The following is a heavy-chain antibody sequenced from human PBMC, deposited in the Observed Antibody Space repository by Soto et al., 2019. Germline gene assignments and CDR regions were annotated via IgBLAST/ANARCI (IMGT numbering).Heavy chain of an antibody. J-gene: IGHJ6*02. D-gene: IGHD5-18*01. CDR3: ARDRLMSTAGTARNYFGLDV. V-gene: IGHV4-31*03. CDR1: GVSIRSGGYY. CDR2: IYYSGST. Sequence: PXETLSLTCTFSGVSIRSGGYYWSWFRQSPRRGLEWIGNIYYSGSTYYNPSLKSRLTISVDTSKNQFSLNLSSVTAADTAVYYCARDRLMSTAGTARNYFGLDVWGQGTTVIVSS.